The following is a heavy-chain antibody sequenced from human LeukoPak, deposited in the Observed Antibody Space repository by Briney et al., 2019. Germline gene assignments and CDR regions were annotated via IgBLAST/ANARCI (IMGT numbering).Heavy chain of an antibody. D-gene: IGHD6-19*01. J-gene: IGHJ5*02. CDR3: ARGRIGSGWYRNWFDP. Sequence: PSETLSLTCAVYGGSFSGYYWSWIRQPPGKGLEWIGEINHSGSTNYNPSLKSRVTISVDTSKNQFSLKLSSVTAADTAVYYCARGRIGSGWYRNWFDPWGQGTLVTVSS. CDR1: GGSFSGYY. V-gene: IGHV4-34*01. CDR2: INHSGST.